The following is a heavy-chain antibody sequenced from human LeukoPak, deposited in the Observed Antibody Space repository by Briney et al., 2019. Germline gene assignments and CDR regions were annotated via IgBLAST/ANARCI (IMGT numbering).Heavy chain of an antibody. CDR2: IKEDGSRR. CDR3: ARDRDTAMGL. J-gene: IGHJ4*02. V-gene: IGHV3-7*03. Sequence: PGGSLRLSCAASGFSLSGYWMSWVRQAPGKGPEWVANIKEDGSRRYYSESVRGRFTISRDNSENSLYLQMNSLRAEDTAVYYCARDRDTAMGLWGQGTLVTVSS. CDR1: GFSLSGYW. D-gene: IGHD5-18*01.